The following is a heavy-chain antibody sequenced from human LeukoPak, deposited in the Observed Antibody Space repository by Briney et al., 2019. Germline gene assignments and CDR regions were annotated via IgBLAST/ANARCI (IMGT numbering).Heavy chain of an antibody. CDR3: ASLYSSSSVSAFDI. CDR2: ISYDGSNK. D-gene: IGHD6-6*01. CDR1: GFTFSSYG. Sequence: PGRSLRLSCAASGFTFSSYGMHWVRQAPGKGLEWVAVISYDGSNKYYADSVKGRSTISRDNSKNTLYLQMNSLRAEDTAVYYCASLYSSSSVSAFDIWGQGTMVTVSS. J-gene: IGHJ3*02. V-gene: IGHV3-30*03.